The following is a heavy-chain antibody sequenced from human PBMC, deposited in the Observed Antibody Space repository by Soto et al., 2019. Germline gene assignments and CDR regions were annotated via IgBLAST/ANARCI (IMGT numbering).Heavy chain of an antibody. CDR3: ARDTLFYGSGSTTPHYFDY. CDR2: ISAYNGNT. D-gene: IGHD3-10*01. V-gene: IGHV1-18*01. CDR1: GYTFASYG. Sequence: GASVKVSCKASGYTFASYGISWGRQAPGQGLEWMGWISAYNGNTNYAQKLQGRVTMTTDTSTSTAYMELRSLRSDDTAVYYCARDTLFYGSGSTTPHYFDYWGQGTLVTVSS. J-gene: IGHJ4*02.